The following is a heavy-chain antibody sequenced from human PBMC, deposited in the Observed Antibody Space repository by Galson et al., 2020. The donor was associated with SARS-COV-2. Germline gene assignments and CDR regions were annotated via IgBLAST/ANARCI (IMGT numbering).Heavy chain of an antibody. CDR2: VKNKVDGWAT. V-gene: IGHV3-15*01. Sequence: GGSLRLSCAASGFNFNNAWLSWVRQAPGKGLEWVGRVKNKVDGWATDYAAPVQGRFTISRDDSKTTIYLQMSSLKTEDSAVYYCTASTLRYLDWLLPGYFVLWGRGTLVTVSS. J-gene: IGHJ2*01. CDR3: TASTLRYLDWLLPGYFVL. CDR1: GFNFNNAW. D-gene: IGHD3-9*01.